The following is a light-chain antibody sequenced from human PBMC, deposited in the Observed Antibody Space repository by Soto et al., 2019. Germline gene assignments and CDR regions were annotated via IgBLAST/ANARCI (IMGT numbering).Light chain of an antibody. Sequence: VAGSFGQSITISCSGTSSDIGAYDLVSWYQQHPGRAPKLIIYEVSHRFSGLSYRFSGSKSGNTASLTISGLQAEDEGDYYSTSFAPGRIYVFGSGTKVTVL. CDR2: EVS. CDR3: TSFAPGRIYV. J-gene: IGLJ1*01. V-gene: IGLV2-14*03. CDR1: SSDIGAYDL.